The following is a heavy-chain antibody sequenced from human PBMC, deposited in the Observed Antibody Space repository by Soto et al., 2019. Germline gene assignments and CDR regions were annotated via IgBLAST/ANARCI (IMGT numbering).Heavy chain of an antibody. CDR2: IYYDGST. CDR1: GGSINSNNYY. D-gene: IGHD2-15*01. CDR3: AKVVVAATRHTDFDS. V-gene: IGHV4-39*02. J-gene: IGHJ4*02. Sequence: LSLTCTVSGGSINSNNYYWAWIRQPPGKGLAWIASIYYDGSTYYNPSLKSRVSISVDTSKNHFSLKLTSATAADTAVYYCAKVVVAATRHTDFDSWGQGTLVTVSS.